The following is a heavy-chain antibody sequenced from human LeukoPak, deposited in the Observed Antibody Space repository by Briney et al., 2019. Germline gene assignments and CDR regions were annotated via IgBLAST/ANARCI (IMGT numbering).Heavy chain of an antibody. CDR1: GGTFSSYA. Sequence: GASVKVSCKASGGTFSSYAISWVRQAPGQGLEWMGGIIPIFGTANYAQKFQGRVTITADESTSTAYMELSSLRSEDTAVYYCARDYATMVRGAHYYGMDVWGKGTTVTVSS. J-gene: IGHJ6*04. V-gene: IGHV1-69*01. CDR2: IIPIFGTA. D-gene: IGHD3-10*01. CDR3: ARDYATMVRGAHYYGMDV.